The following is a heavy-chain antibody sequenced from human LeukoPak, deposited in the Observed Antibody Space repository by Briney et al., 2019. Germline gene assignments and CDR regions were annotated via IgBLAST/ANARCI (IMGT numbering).Heavy chain of an antibody. V-gene: IGHV3-30-3*01. CDR3: ASSILIYDSILENAFDI. D-gene: IGHD3-22*01. CDR2: ISYDGSNK. Sequence: GGSLRLSCAASGFTFSSYAMHWVRQAPGKGLEWVAVISYDGSNKYYADSVKGRFTISRDNSKNTLYLQMNSLRAEDTAVYYCASSILIYDSILENAFDIWGQGTMVTVSS. CDR1: GFTFSSYA. J-gene: IGHJ3*02.